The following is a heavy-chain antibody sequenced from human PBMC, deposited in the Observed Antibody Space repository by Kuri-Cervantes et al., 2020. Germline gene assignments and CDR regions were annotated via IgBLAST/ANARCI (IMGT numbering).Heavy chain of an antibody. J-gene: IGHJ4*02. CDR1: GFTFDDYG. D-gene: IGHD3-3*01. CDR2: ISSSGSTI. Sequence: GESLKISCAASGFTFDDYGMSWVRQAPGKGLEWVSYISSSGSTIYYADSVKGRFTISRDNAKNSLYLQMNSLRAEDTAVYYCARVREWGGYWGQGTLVTVSS. CDR3: ARVREWGGY. V-gene: IGHV3-11*01.